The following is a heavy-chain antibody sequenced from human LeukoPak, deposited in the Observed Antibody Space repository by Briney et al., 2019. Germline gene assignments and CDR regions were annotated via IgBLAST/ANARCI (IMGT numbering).Heavy chain of an antibody. CDR3: ARGASDYYDYGMDV. D-gene: IGHD1-26*01. CDR1: GFTFSSYS. Sequence: PGGSLRLSCAASGFTFSSYSMNWVRQAPGKGLEWVSYISSSSSTIYYADSAKGRFTISRDNAKNSLYLQMNSLRAEDTAVYYCARGASDYYDYGMDVWGQGTTVTVSS. J-gene: IGHJ6*02. CDR2: ISSSSSTI. V-gene: IGHV3-48*04.